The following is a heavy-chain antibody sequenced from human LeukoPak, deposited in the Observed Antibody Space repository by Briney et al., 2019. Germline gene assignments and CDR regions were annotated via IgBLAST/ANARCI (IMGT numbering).Heavy chain of an antibody. V-gene: IGHV3-21*01. CDR2: ISSSSSYK. J-gene: IGHJ3*02. CDR1: GFIFNSYC. CDR3: VRDNRDAFDI. Sequence: PGGSLRLSCAASGFIFNSYCMNWVRQAPGKGLEWVSAISSSSSYKFNADSVKGRFTISRDNARNLLYLQMNSLRAEDTAVYYCVRDNRDAFDIWGQGTMVTVSS.